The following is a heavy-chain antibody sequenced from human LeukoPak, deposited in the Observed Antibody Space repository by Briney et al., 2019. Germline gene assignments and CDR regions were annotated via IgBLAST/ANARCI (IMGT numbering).Heavy chain of an antibody. J-gene: IGHJ4*02. Sequence: GASVKVSCKASGYTFTGYYMHWVRQAPGQGLEWMGWINPNSGGTNYAQKFQGRVTMTRDTSISTAYMELSRLRSDDTAVYYCARDRRVYSGRRYYFDYWGQGTLVSVSS. CDR1: GYTFTGYY. CDR2: INPNSGGT. CDR3: ARDRRVYSGRRYYFDY. D-gene: IGHD1-26*01. V-gene: IGHV1-2*02.